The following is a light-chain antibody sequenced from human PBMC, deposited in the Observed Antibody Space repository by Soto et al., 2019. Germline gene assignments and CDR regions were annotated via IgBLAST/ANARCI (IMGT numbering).Light chain of an antibody. V-gene: IGKV1-27*01. Sequence: DVQMTQSPSSLSASVGDRVTITCRASQGIRNYLAWYQQKPGKVPKLLIYAASTLQSGVPSRFSGSGSGTDFTLTISSLQPEDVATYYCQKYNSAIRTFGQGTKVEIK. CDR3: QKYNSAIRT. J-gene: IGKJ1*01. CDR2: AAS. CDR1: QGIRNY.